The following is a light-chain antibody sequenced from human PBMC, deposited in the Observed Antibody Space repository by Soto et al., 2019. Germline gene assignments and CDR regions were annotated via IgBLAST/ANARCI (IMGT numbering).Light chain of an antibody. V-gene: IGLV2-14*01. CDR2: EVK. CDR1: SSDVGSYDY. CDR3: SSYTSTTNIYV. Sequence: QSALTQPASVSGSPGQSITISCTGTSSDVGSYDYVSWYQQYPGKAPKVIIYEVKYRPSGISDRFSASKSGNTASLTISGLQAEDEADYYCSSYTSTTNIYVFGSGTQLTVL. J-gene: IGLJ1*01.